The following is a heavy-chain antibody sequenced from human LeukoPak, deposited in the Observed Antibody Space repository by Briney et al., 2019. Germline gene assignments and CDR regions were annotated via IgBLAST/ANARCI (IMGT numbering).Heavy chain of an antibody. CDR1: GGSISSSSYY. D-gene: IGHD3-10*01. CDR2: IYYSGST. J-gene: IGHJ3*02. V-gene: IGHV4-39*07. CDR3: ARDKSRTYGSADAFDI. Sequence: SETLSLTCTVSGGSISSSSYYWGWIRQPPGKGLEWIGSIYYSGSTYYNPSLKSRVTMSVDTSKKQFSLKLSSVTAADTAVYYCARDKSRTYGSADAFDIWGQGTMVTVSS.